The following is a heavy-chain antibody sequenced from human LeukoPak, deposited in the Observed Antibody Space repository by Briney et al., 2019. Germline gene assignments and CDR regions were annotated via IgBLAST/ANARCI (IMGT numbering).Heavy chain of an antibody. CDR2: IYHSGST. CDR1: GGSISSGGYY. CDR3: AADPATGYRSEAWFDS. D-gene: IGHD6-25*01. V-gene: IGHV4-39*07. Sequence: PSETLSLTCAVSGGSISSGGYYWVWIRQPPGKGLEWIGSIYHSGSTSYNPSLKSRVTISVDTSKNQFSLKLNSVTAADTAVYYCAADPATGYRSEAWFDSWGQGTQVTVSS. J-gene: IGHJ5*01.